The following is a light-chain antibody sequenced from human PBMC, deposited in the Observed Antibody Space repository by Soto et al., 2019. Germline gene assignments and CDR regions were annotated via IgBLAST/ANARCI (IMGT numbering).Light chain of an antibody. CDR1: SSNIGSNT. Sequence: QSVLTQPPSAAGTPGQRVTISCSGNSSNIGSNTVNWYQQLPRTATKLLIYSTNQRPSGVPDRFSGSKFGTSASLAISGLQSEDEADYYCAAWDDSLNGVGFGGGTKLTVL. V-gene: IGLV1-44*01. CDR3: AAWDDSLNGVG. J-gene: IGLJ2*01. CDR2: STN.